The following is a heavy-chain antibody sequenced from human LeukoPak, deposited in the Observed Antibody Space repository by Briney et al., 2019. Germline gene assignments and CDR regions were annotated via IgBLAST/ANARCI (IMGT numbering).Heavy chain of an antibody. CDR3: ARVQAVGVPVAIDAYYSYGMDV. CDR2: FIPMVGVE. Sequence: SVKVSCKASGYTFTGYYMHWVRQAPGQGLEWMGRFIPMVGVETYAQSFQGRVTITADRSTSTAYMELSSLRSEDTAVYYCARVQAVGVPVAIDAYYSYGMDVWGQGTAVTVSS. D-gene: IGHD2-15*01. CDR1: GYTFTGYY. V-gene: IGHV1-69*04. J-gene: IGHJ6*02.